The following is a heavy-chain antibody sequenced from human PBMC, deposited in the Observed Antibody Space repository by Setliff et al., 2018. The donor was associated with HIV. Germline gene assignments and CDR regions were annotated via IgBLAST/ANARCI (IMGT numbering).Heavy chain of an antibody. D-gene: IGHD2-15*01. V-gene: IGHV4-39*01. J-gene: IGHJ4*02. Sequence: SETLSLTCTVSGGSISSYYWGWIRQSPGKGLEWIGSIYYSGTTYYTPSLKSRVTISVDTSKNQFSLKLNSVTAADTAVYYCASDSRGYCAGGSCPFDCWGQGTLVTVSS. CDR2: IYYSGTT. CDR1: GGSISSYY. CDR3: ASDSRGYCAGGSCPFDC.